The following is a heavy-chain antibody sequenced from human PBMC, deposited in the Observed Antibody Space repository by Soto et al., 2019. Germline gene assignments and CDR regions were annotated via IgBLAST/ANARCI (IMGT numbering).Heavy chain of an antibody. Sequence: EVQLVESGGGLVKPGGSLRLSCAASGFTSTNAWMNWVRQAPGQGLEWVGRLKGKNEGGTTDYAAPVNGRFIISRDDAQNPLSLRMYRLNTPDTAVYYCTTRWTGPFDCGGQGALVTVSS. CDR2: LKGKNEGGTT. CDR3: TTRWTGPFDC. V-gene: IGHV3-15*07. CDR1: GFTSTNAW. D-gene: IGHD2-15*01. J-gene: IGHJ4*02.